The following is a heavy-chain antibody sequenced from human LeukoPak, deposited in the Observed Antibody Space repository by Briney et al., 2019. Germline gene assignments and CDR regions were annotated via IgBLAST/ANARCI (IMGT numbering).Heavy chain of an antibody. Sequence: SETLSLTCAVYGGSLSGYYWSWIRRSPGKGLEWIGSIYYSKNTYYNPSLKSRVTISADTSKNQFSLTLGSVSATDTAVYYCVSPRGFSYGYFDYWGQGTLVTVSS. D-gene: IGHD5-18*01. CDR3: VSPRGFSYGYFDY. J-gene: IGHJ4*02. CDR1: GGSLSGYY. CDR2: IYYSKNT. V-gene: IGHV4-34*01.